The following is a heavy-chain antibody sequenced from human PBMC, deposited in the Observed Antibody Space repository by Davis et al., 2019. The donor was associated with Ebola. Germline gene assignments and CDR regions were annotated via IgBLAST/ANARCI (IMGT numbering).Heavy chain of an antibody. Sequence: SVTVSCQASVCTFSSHGISWVRQAPGQGLEWMGGIIPIFGTTNYAQKFQGRVTINTDESTSTAYMELSSLSSEDTAVYYCARDLPPHFGMDVWGQGTTVTVS. CDR1: VCTFSSHG. CDR3: ARDLPPHFGMDV. CDR2: IIPIFGTT. J-gene: IGHJ6*02. V-gene: IGHV1-69*05.